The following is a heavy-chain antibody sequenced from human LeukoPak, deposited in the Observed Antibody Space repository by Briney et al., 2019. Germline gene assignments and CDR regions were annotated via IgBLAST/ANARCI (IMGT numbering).Heavy chain of an antibody. CDR1: GVSITSYH. J-gene: IGHJ4*02. V-gene: IGHV4-59*01. CDR2: IYYSGST. D-gene: IGHD3-16*01. CDR3: ARDGVLGGLFVWDY. Sequence: SETLSLTCTVTGVSITSYHWSWIRQPPGKGLEWIGYIYYSGSTNYNPSLKSRVTISVDTSKNQFSLKLSSVTAADTAVYYCARDGVLGGLFVWDYWGQGTLVTVSS.